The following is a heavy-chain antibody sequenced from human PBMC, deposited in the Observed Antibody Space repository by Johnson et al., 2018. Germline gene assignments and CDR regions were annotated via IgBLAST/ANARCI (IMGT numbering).Heavy chain of an antibody. CDR2: ISGGGGST. D-gene: IGHD2-2*01. J-gene: IGHJ3*02. V-gene: IGHV3-23*04. CDR3: AKDRDCASINCIDAFDI. CDR1: GFTFSSYA. Sequence: VQLVQSGGGLVQPGGSLRLSCAASGFTFSSYAMSWVRQAPAKGLAWVSGISGGGGSTSFADSVKGRFTISRDKSKNTLVLQMNSLRAEDTAVYYCAKDRDCASINCIDAFDIWGQGTMVTVSP.